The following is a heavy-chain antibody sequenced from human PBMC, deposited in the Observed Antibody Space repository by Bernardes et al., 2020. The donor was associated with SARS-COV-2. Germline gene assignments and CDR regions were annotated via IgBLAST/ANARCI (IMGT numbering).Heavy chain of an antibody. J-gene: IGHJ4*02. Sequence: SVKVSCKASGGTFSSYAISWVRQAPGQGLEWMGGIIPIFGTANYAQKFQGRVTITADESTSTAYMELSSLRSEDTAVYYCAIIVATIGYFDYWGQGTLVTGSS. CDR2: IIPIFGTA. V-gene: IGHV1-69*13. D-gene: IGHD5-12*01. CDR1: GGTFSSYA. CDR3: AIIVATIGYFDY.